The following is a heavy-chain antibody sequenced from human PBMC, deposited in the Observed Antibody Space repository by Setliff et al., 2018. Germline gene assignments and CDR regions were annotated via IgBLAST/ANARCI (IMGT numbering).Heavy chain of an antibody. CDR1: GGSISTYY. V-gene: IGHV4-59*06. CDR3: ARDRRGGYGAINWFDP. CDR2: IYYSGST. Sequence: SETLSLTCTVSGGSISTYYWSWIRQPPGKGLEWIASIYYSGSTYYNPSLKSRLRVSMDSSKNQFYLDLSSVTAADTAVYYCARDRRGGYGAINWFDPWGQGTLVTVSS. J-gene: IGHJ5*02. D-gene: IGHD3-16*01.